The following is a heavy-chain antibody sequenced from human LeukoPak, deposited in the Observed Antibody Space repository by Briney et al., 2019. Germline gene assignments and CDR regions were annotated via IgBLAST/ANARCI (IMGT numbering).Heavy chain of an antibody. D-gene: IGHD3-22*01. CDR2: INAGNGNT. V-gene: IGHV1-3*01. CDR3: ARGGQKTYYYDSSGYYLFDY. Sequence: GASVKVSCKASGYTFTSYAMHWVRQAPGQRLEWMGWINAGNGNTKYSQKFQGRVTITRDTSASTAYMELSSLRSDDTAVYYCARGGQKTYYYDSSGYYLFDYWGQGTLVTVSS. J-gene: IGHJ4*02. CDR1: GYTFTSYA.